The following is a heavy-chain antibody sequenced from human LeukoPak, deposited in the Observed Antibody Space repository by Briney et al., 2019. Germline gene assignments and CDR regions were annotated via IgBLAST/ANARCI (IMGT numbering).Heavy chain of an antibody. Sequence: PGGSLRLSCAASGFTFSSYWMRWVRQAPGKGLEWVAFIRYDGSNTYYADCVKGRFTISRDNSKNRLYLQMNSLRAEDTAVYYCAKDHCSSTSCYVVYWGQGTLVTVSS. CDR1: GFTFSSYW. CDR3: AKDHCSSTSCYVVY. J-gene: IGHJ4*02. D-gene: IGHD2-2*01. CDR2: IRYDGSNT. V-gene: IGHV3-30*02.